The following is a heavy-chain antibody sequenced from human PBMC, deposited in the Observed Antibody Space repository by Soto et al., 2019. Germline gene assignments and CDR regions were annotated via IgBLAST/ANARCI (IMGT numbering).Heavy chain of an antibody. D-gene: IGHD5-18*01. CDR3: ARGDTPMITGMDSFDI. J-gene: IGHJ3*02. Sequence: PGGSLRLSCAASGFTFSRYWMNWVRQAPGKGLEWGANIKQDGTEKNYVDSVKGRFTISRDNAKNSLYLEMDSLTAEDTAVYFCARGDTPMITGMDSFDIWGQGNPGHRLL. CDR1: GFTFSRYW. V-gene: IGHV3-7*01. CDR2: IKQDGTEK.